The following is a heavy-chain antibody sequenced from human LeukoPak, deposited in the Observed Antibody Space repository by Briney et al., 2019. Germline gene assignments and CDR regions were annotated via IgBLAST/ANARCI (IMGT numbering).Heavy chain of an antibody. J-gene: IGHJ4*02. V-gene: IGHV3-30-3*01. CDR2: ISYDGSNK. Sequence: GGSLRLSCAASGFTFSSYAMSWVRQAPGKGLEWVAVISYDGSNKYYADSVKGRFTISRDNSKNTLYLQMNSLRAEDTAVYYCARGPRGYCSSTSCPTEYWGQGTLVTVSS. CDR3: ARGPRGYCSSTSCPTEY. D-gene: IGHD2-2*01. CDR1: GFTFSSYA.